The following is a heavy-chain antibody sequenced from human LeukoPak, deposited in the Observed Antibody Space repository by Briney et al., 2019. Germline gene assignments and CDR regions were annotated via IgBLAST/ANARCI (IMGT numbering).Heavy chain of an antibody. J-gene: IGHJ4*02. V-gene: IGHV3-53*01. CDR2: VYSGGDK. Sequence: PGGSLRLSCAASEFSIRLNYMTWVRQAPGKGLEWVSIVYSGGDKYYADSVKGRFTISRDNSKNTLYLQMNSLRAEDTAVYYCAKGPRSSGWNEDYWGQGTLVTVSS. CDR3: AKGPRSSGWNEDY. CDR1: EFSIRLNY. D-gene: IGHD6-19*01.